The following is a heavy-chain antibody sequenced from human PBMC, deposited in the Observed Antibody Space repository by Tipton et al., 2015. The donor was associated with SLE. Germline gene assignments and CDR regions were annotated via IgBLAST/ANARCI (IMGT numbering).Heavy chain of an antibody. J-gene: IGHJ6*03. D-gene: IGHD3-10*01. CDR1: EVSISGYS. CDR3: TRGHFNSGTFPYYNYYYYMDV. CDR2: IYYNGAT. V-gene: IGHV4-59*01. Sequence: TLSLTCSVSEVSISGYSCSWIRQAPGKGLEWVGFIYYNGATKYNPSLQNRLSISIDTAKNQFSLRLTSVTAADSAIYYCTRGHFNSGTFPYYNYYYYMDVWGKGTAVTVSS.